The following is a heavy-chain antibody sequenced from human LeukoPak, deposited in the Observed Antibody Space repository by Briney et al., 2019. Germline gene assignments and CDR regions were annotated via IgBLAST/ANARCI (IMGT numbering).Heavy chain of an antibody. CDR2: INRDGTGT. CDR1: GFIFSDYW. Sequence: GGSLRLSCAPSGFIFSDYWFHWVRQTPGQGLVWVAAINRDGTGTSHADSVRGRFTVSRDNAKNTLYLQLNSLRADDTAVYYCARDLYSSAWYGIHWGQGTLVTVSS. V-gene: IGHV3-74*01. D-gene: IGHD6-19*01. CDR3: ARDLYSSAWYGIH. J-gene: IGHJ4*02.